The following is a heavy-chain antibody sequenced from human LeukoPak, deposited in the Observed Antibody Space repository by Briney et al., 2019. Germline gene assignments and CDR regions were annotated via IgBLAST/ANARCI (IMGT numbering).Heavy chain of an antibody. CDR2: INPNSGGT. Sequence: ASVKVSCKASGYTFIGYYMHWVRQAPGQGLEWVGWINPNSGGTNYAQKFQGWVTMTRDTSISTAYMELSRLRSDDAAVYYCARDVGSTSWAFDIWGQGTMVTVSS. CDR3: ARDVGSTSWAFDI. J-gene: IGHJ3*02. D-gene: IGHD2-2*01. CDR1: GYTFIGYY. V-gene: IGHV1-2*04.